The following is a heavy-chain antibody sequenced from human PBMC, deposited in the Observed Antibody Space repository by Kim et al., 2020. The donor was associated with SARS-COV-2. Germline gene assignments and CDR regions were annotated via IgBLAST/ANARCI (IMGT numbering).Heavy chain of an antibody. D-gene: IGHD3-3*01. CDR2: IRSNSEDT. Sequence: GGSLRLSCAAYGFIFSNDPMNWVRQAPGKGREWVSNIRSNSEDTSYADSVKGRFTVSRDNAKNSLYLQMISLRDEDTAVYYCVRDWEWSFDSWGQGTLV. CDR3: VRDWEWSFDS. J-gene: IGHJ4*02. CDR1: GFIFSNDP. V-gene: IGHV3-48*02.